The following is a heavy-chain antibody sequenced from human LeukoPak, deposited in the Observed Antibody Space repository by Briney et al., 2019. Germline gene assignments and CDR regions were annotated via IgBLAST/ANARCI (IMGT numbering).Heavy chain of an antibody. CDR3: ARASRAGFDY. CDR1: GGSISSSSYS. D-gene: IGHD3-10*01. Sequence: SETLSLTCTVSGGSISSSSYSWGWIRQPPGKGLEWIGSIYYSGSTYCNPSLKSRVTISVDTSKNQFSLKLSSVTAADTAVYYCARASRAGFDYWGQGTLVTVSS. V-gene: IGHV4-39*07. CDR2: IYYSGST. J-gene: IGHJ4*02.